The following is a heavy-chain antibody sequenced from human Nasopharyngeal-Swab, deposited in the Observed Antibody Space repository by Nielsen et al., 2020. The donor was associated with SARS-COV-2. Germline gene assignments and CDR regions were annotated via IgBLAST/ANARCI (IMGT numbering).Heavy chain of an antibody. D-gene: IGHD6-19*01. CDR2: IHTNTGNP. J-gene: IGHJ3*02. Sequence: ASVKVSCKASGYTFTSYAMNWVRQAPGQGLEWMGWIHTNTGNPTYAQGFTGRFVFSLDTSVSTAYLQISSLKAEDTAVYYCASGKHSSGWYGLDAFDIWGQGTMVTVSS. CDR1: GYTFTSYA. CDR3: ASGKHSSGWYGLDAFDI. V-gene: IGHV7-4-1*02.